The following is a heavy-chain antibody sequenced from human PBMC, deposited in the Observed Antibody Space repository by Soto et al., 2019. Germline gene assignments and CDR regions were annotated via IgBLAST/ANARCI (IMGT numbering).Heavy chain of an antibody. V-gene: IGHV3-21*01. Sequence: EVQLVESGGGLVKPGGSLRLSCAASGFTFSSYSMNWVRQAPGKGLEWVSSISSSSSYIYYADSVKGRFTISRDNAKNSLYLQMNSLRAEDTAVYYCARDRQHFMVRGVTDYWGQGTLVTVSS. CDR1: GFTFSSYS. D-gene: IGHD3-10*01. CDR2: ISSSSSYI. J-gene: IGHJ4*02. CDR3: ARDRQHFMVRGVTDY.